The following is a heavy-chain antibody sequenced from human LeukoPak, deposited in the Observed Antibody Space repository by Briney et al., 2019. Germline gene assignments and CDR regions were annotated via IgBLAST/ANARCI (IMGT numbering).Heavy chain of an antibody. CDR2: ISSSGSTI. CDR3: AMVRGVTLDY. Sequence: GGSLRLSCAASGFTFSSYEMNWVRQAPGKGLEWVSYISSSGSTIYYADSVKGRFTISRHNAKNSLYLQMNSLRAEDTAVYYCAMVRGVTLDYWGQGTLVTVSS. D-gene: IGHD3-10*01. CDR1: GFTFSSYE. J-gene: IGHJ4*02. V-gene: IGHV3-48*03.